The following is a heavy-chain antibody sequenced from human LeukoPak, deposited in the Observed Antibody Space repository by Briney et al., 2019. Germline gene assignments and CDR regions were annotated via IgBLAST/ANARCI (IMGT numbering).Heavy chain of an antibody. CDR1: GFPFSSYS. J-gene: IGHJ4*02. CDR3: ARSIPYGTTWYGRSDY. CDR2: IKPDGTTK. V-gene: IGHV3-7*03. D-gene: IGHD6-13*01. Sequence: GGSLRLSCAASGFPFSSYSMTWVRQAPGKGLEWVANIKPDGTTKFYVDSVKGRFAISRDNALNSLYLQMNSLRAEDTAIYYCARSIPYGTTWYGRSDYWGQGTLVTVSS.